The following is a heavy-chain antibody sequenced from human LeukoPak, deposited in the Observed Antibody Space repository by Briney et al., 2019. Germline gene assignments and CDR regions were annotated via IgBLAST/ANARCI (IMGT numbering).Heavy chain of an antibody. V-gene: IGHV3-30*18. J-gene: IGHJ3*02. CDR1: GFTFSSYG. CDR3: AKAYCTGGSCYSRDDAFDI. CDR2: ISYDGSNK. Sequence: GRSLRLSCVASGFTFSSYGMHWVRQAPGKGLEWVAVISYDGSNKYFADSVKGRFTISRDNSKNTLYLQMNSLRAEDTAVYYCAKAYCTGGSCYSRDDAFDIWGQGTMVTVSS. D-gene: IGHD2-15*01.